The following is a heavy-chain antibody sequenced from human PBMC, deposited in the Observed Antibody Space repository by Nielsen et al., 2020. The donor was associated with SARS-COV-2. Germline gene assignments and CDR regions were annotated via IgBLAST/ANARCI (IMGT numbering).Heavy chain of an antibody. CDR1: GFDFGGYG. V-gene: IGHV3-30*03. CDR2: MSHDANNK. D-gene: IGHD3-10*01. J-gene: IGHJ4*02. CDR3: ARDGELYPFGFDY. Sequence: GGSLRLSCAASGFDFGGYGMHWVRQAPGKGLEWVAFMSHDANNKYYADSVKGRFTISRDNAKNSLYLQMNSLRAEDTAVYYCARDGELYPFGFDYWGQGTLVTVSS.